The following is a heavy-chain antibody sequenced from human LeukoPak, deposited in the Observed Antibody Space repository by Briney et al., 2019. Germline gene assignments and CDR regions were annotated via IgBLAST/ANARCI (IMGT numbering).Heavy chain of an antibody. V-gene: IGHV3-23*01. J-gene: IGHJ4*02. D-gene: IGHD1-1*01. CDR3: AKNDFFDY. Sequence: GGSLRLSCAASGFTFSSYAMSWVRQAPGKGLEWVSAISDSGDSTYCPDSVKGRFTISRDNSKDSLYLQMNSLRAGDTAVYYCAKNDFFDYWGQGTLVTVSS. CDR1: GFTFSSYA. CDR2: ISDSGDST.